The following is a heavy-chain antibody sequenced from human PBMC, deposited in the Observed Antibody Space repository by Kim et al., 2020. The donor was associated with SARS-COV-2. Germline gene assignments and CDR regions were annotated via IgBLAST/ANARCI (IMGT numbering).Heavy chain of an antibody. CDR2: MSYDGGDK. CDR1: GFTFSNFA. Sequence: GGSLRLSCAASGFTFSNFAMHWVRQTPGKGLEWVAAMSYDGGDKSYADSVKGRFTISRDNSKNTLFLQMDSLRAEDTAVYYCARQGDITVLWEKAFDVWGQGTMVIVSS. J-gene: IGHJ3*01. D-gene: IGHD1-26*01. V-gene: IGHV3-30*04. CDR3: ARQGDITVLWEKAFDV.